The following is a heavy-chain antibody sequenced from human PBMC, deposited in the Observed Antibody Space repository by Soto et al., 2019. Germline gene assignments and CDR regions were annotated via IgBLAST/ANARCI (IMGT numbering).Heavy chain of an antibody. CDR1: GFTFSGSA. CDR2: IRSKANSYAT. J-gene: IGHJ5*02. D-gene: IGHD2-15*01. V-gene: IGHV3-73*01. CDR3: TRQPWVVAATSWFDP. Sequence: GGSLRLSCAASGFTFSGSAMHWVRQASGKGLEWVGRIRSKANSYATAYAASVKGRFTISRDDSKNTAYLQMNSLKTEDTAVYYCTRQPWVVAATSWFDPWGQGTLVTVSS.